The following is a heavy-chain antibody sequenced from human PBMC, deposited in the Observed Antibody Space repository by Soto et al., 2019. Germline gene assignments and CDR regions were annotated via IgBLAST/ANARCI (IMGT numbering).Heavy chain of an antibody. Sequence: SETSSLPITVSAFSISDNYGTWIRPHAGKGLEWIGRIHGSGSTSYNPSLKTRLTMSVDTSNNLISLRLTSVTAADTAVYYCARDLQSANMNRGVRIAYHYFDPWGNGNLVTVT. CDR2: IHGSGST. J-gene: IGHJ5*02. CDR1: AFSISDNY. D-gene: IGHD3-10*01. V-gene: IGHV4-4*07. CDR3: ARDLQSANMNRGVRIAYHYFDP.